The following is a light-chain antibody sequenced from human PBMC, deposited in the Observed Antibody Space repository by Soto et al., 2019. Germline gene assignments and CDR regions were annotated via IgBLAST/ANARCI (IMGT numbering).Light chain of an antibody. J-gene: IGKJ4*01. CDR3: QQRSNWPLT. CDR1: QSVSNNY. CDR2: DAS. Sequence: EIVLTQSPGTLSLSPGERATLSCRASQSVSNNYLAWYQQKPGQAPRLLIYDASNRATGIPARFSGSGSGTDFTLTISSLEPEDFAVYYCQQRSNWPLTFGGGTKV. V-gene: IGKV3-11*01.